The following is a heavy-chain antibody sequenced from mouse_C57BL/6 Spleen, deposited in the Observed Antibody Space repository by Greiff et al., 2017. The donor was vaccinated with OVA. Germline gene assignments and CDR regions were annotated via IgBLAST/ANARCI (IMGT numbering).Heavy chain of an antibody. J-gene: IGHJ2*01. CDR3: ARGPITTVVATDY. CDR1: GYSITSGYY. D-gene: IGHD1-1*01. Sequence: EVQLQESGPGLVKPSQSLSLTCSVTGYSITSGYYWNWIRQFPGNKLEWMGYISYDGSNNYNPSLKNRISITRDTSKNQFFLKLNSVTTEDTATYYCARGPITTVVATDYWGQGTTLTFSS. CDR2: ISYDGSN. V-gene: IGHV3-6*01.